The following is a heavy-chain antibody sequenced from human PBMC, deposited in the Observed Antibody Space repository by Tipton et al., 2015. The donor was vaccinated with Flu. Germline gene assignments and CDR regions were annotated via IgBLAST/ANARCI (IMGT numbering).Heavy chain of an antibody. CDR2: IFYSGSFSGGST. CDR1: GGSISSTYY. CDR3: ARDSPYDSRGYYSDY. Sequence: TLSLTCTVSGGSISSTYYWGRIRQPPGKGLEWIGSIFYSGSFSGGSTYYNPSLKSRVTISVGTSKNQFSLKLSSVTAADTAIYYCARDSPYDSRGYYSDYWGQGTQVTVSS. V-gene: IGHV4-39*07. D-gene: IGHD3-22*01. J-gene: IGHJ4*02.